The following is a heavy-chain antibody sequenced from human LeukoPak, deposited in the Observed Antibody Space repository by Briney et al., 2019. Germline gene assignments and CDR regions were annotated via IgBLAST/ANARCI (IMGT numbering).Heavy chain of an antibody. J-gene: IGHJ4*02. CDR3: AREESGYDSRGYDY. CDR1: GGSISSYY. Sequence: SETLSLTCTVSGGSISSYYWSWIRQPPGKGLEWIGYIYYSGSTNYNPSLKSRVTISVDTSKNQFSLKLSSVTAADTAVYYCAREESGYDSRGYDYWGQGTLVTVSS. D-gene: IGHD5-12*01. V-gene: IGHV4-59*12. CDR2: IYYSGST.